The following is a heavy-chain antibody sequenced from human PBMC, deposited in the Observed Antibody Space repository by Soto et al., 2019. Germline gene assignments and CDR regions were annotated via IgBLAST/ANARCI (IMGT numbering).Heavy chain of an antibody. CDR1: GVTFSSYA. V-gene: IGHV1-69*06. J-gene: IGHJ5*02. D-gene: IGHD1-7*01. Sequence: SVKVSCKASGVTFSSYAISWVRQAPGQGLEWMGGIIPIFGTANYAQKFQGRVTITADKSTSTAYMELSSLRSEDTAVYYCARARPTNWNYWNWFDPWGQGTLVTVSS. CDR3: ARARPTNWNYWNWFDP. CDR2: IIPIFGTA.